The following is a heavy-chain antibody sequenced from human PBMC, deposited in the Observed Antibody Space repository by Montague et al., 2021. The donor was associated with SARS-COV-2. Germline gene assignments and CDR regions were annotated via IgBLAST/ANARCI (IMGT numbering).Heavy chain of an antibody. J-gene: IGHJ5*02. CDR1: GGSVGSSHYY. D-gene: IGHD1-7*01. CDR3: ARGLYNWNYEHWFDT. CDR2: IYYSGST. V-gene: IGHV4-39*01. Sequence: SETLSLTCTVSGGSVGSSHYYWAWIRQPPGKGLEWIGTIYYSGSTYYNPSPRSRVTMDVDASTNQFSLKLHSVTAADTAVYFCARGLYNWNYEHWFDTWGQGNLVTVSS.